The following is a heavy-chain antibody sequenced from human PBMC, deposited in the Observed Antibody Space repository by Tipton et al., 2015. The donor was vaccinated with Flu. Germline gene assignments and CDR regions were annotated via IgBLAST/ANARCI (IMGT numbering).Heavy chain of an antibody. V-gene: IGHV4-4*07. CDR2: MYTSGST. J-gene: IGHJ4*02. D-gene: IGHD3-10*01. Sequence: LRLSCTVSGGSMSSYYWAWIRQPAGKGLEWIGRMYTSGSTKYNPSLESRVTMSVDTSNNHFYRKLRSVTAADTAVYYCARGSGSGTYLIFDLWGQGILATVSS. CDR3: ARGSGSGTYLIFDL. CDR1: GGSMSSYY.